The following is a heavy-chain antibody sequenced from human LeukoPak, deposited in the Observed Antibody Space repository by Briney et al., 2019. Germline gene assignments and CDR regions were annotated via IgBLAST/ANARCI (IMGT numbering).Heavy chain of an antibody. D-gene: IGHD3-10*01. CDR2: ISGSGGSS. Sequence: GESLKISCGASGFTFANYAMSWVRQAPGKGLEWVSTISGSGGSSYYADSVKGRFTISRDNSKNTLYLQMNSLRAEDTAVYYSAKAPGYYYGSGSDYFDYWGQGTLVTVSS. V-gene: IGHV3-23*01. CDR3: AKAPGYYYGSGSDYFDY. CDR1: GFTFANYA. J-gene: IGHJ4*02.